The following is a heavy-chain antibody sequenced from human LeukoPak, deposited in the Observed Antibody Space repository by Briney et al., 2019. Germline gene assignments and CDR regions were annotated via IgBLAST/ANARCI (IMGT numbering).Heavy chain of an antibody. CDR1: GFTFSSYG. D-gene: IGHD2-2*01. J-gene: IGHJ3*02. CDR2: ISYDGSNK. CDR3: AKPGYCSSTSCYVAFDI. Sequence: GGSLRLSCAASGFTFSSYGMHWVRQAPGKGLEWVAVISYDGSNKCYADSVKGRFTISRDNSKNTLYLQMNSLRAEDTAVYYCAKPGYCSSTSCYVAFDIWGQGTMVTVSS. V-gene: IGHV3-30*18.